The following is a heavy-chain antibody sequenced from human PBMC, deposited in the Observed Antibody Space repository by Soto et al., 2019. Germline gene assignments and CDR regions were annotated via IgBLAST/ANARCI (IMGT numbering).Heavy chain of an antibody. CDR2: IYPGDSET. CDR1: GYKFTTYW. J-gene: IGHJ2*01. V-gene: IGHV5-51*01. CDR3: ARHLGVTVAGTRWYFDL. Sequence: EVQLVQSGPEVRKPGESLRISCETSGYKFTTYWIAWVRQMPGKGLEWMGIIYPGDSETRYNPSFQGQVTISADKSNNTTSLHWSSLKASDTATYYCARHLGVTVAGTRWYFDLWGRGTLLTFSS. D-gene: IGHD6-19*01.